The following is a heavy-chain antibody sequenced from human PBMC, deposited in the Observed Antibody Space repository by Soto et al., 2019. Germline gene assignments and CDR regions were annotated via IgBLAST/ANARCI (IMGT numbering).Heavy chain of an antibody. CDR1: GYTFTGYY. V-gene: IGHV1-2*02. J-gene: IGHJ6*02. Sequence: ASVKVSCKASGYTFTGYYMHWVRQAPGQGLEWMGWINPNSGGTNYAQKFQGRVTMTRDTSISTAYMELSRLRSDDTAVYYCASSRLLYYDFWSGLTGDYYYGMDVWGQGTTVTVSS. CDR3: ASSRLLYYDFWSGLTGDYYYGMDV. D-gene: IGHD3-3*01. CDR2: INPNSGGT.